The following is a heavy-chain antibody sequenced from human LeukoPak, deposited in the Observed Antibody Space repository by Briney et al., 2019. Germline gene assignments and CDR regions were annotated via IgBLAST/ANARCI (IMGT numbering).Heavy chain of an antibody. CDR3: ATVTGLDIVAWDYFDY. V-gene: IGHV1-24*01. Sequence: ASVTVSCKVSGYTLTELSMHWVRQAPGKGLEWMGGFDPEDGETIYAQKFQGRVTMTEDTSTDTAYMELSSLRSEDTAVYYCATVTGLDIVAWDYFDYWGQGTLVTVSS. D-gene: IGHD5-12*01. CDR1: GYTLTELS. CDR2: FDPEDGET. J-gene: IGHJ4*02.